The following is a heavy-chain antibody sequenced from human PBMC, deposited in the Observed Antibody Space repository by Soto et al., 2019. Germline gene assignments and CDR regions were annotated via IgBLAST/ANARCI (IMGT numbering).Heavy chain of an antibody. D-gene: IGHD3-3*01. V-gene: IGHV5-51*01. CDR1: GYSFTSSW. CDR3: ARVHDFWSGYHLRYYYYGMDV. J-gene: IGHJ6*02. Sequence: GESVKISFKGSGYSFTSSWIGWVRQRPGQGLEWMGIIYPGDSDTRYSPSFQGQVTISADKSISTAYLQWSSLKASDTAMYYCARVHDFWSGYHLRYYYYGMDVWGQGTTVTVSS. CDR2: IYPGDSDT.